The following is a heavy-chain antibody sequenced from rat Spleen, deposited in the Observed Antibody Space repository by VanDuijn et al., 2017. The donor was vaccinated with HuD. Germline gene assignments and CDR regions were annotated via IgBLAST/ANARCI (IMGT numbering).Heavy chain of an antibody. D-gene: IGHD4-6*01. CDR3: ARHGTLGWYFDF. CDR1: GFTYSDYH. J-gene: IGHJ1*01. V-gene: IGHV5-25*01. Sequence: EVQLVESGGGLVQPGRSLKLSCAASGFTYSDYHMAWVRQAPGKGLGWVASISNSGGSIYYPDSVKGRFTISRDIAKSTLYLQMDSLRSEDTATYYCARHGTLGWYFDFWGPGTMVTVSS. CDR2: ISNSGGSI.